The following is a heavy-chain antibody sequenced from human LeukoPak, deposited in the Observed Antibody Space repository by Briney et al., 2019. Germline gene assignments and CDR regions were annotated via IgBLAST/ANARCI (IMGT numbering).Heavy chain of an antibody. Sequence: SETLSLTCTVSGGSINSTTYYWGWIRQPPGKGLEWIGSMSYRGTTYYNPSLKSRVTISVDTSKNQFSLKLSSVTAADTAMYYCARVRRDIVATIPPYFDYWGQGTLVTVSS. CDR1: GGSINSTTYY. CDR2: MSYRGTT. J-gene: IGHJ4*02. D-gene: IGHD5-12*01. V-gene: IGHV4-39*07. CDR3: ARVRRDIVATIPPYFDY.